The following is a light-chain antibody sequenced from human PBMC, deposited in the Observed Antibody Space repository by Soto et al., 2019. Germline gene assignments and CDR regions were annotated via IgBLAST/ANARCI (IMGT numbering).Light chain of an antibody. Sequence: DIQVTQSPSSLSTFVGDRVTITCRPSQDISNYLSWYQQKPGRVPQLLIYAASTLQSGVPSRFSGSGSGTDFTLTINSLQPEDVATYYCQKYDRAPRTFGQGTKVEIK. J-gene: IGKJ1*01. CDR3: QKYDRAPRT. CDR1: QDISNY. CDR2: AAS. V-gene: IGKV1-27*01.